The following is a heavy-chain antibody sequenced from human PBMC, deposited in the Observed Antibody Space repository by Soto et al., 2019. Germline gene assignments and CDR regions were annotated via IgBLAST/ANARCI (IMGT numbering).Heavy chain of an antibody. CDR1: GGTFSSYA. J-gene: IGHJ6*02. CDR2: IIPIFGTA. CDR3: ARGRRSRDGYNRCYYGMDV. D-gene: IGHD5-12*01. Sequence: QVQLVQSGAEVKKPGSSVKVSCKASGGTFSSYAISWVRQAPGQGLEWMGGIIPIFGTANYAQKFQGRVTITADESTSTAYMELSSLRSEDTAVYYCARGRRSRDGYNRCYYGMDVWGQGTTVTVSS. V-gene: IGHV1-69*01.